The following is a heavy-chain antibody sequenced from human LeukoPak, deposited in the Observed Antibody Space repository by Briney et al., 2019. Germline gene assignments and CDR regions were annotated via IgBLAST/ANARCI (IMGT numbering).Heavy chain of an antibody. CDR1: GGTFSSYA. Sequence: ASVKVSCKASGGTFSSYAISWVRQAPGQGLEWMGGIIPIFATANYAQKFQGRVTITADESTSTAYMELSSLRSEDTAVYYCARAGDGSHYYDSSGYYDLPFDYWGQGTLVTVSS. V-gene: IGHV1-69*13. D-gene: IGHD3-22*01. CDR2: IIPIFATA. CDR3: ARAGDGSHYYDSSGYYDLPFDY. J-gene: IGHJ4*02.